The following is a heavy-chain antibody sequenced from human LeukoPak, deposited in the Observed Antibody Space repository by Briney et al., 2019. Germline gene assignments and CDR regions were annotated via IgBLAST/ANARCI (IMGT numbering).Heavy chain of an antibody. J-gene: IGHJ5*02. Sequence: GVSLRLSCAASGFTVSSNYMSRVRQAPGKGLEWVSVIYSGGGTYYTDSVKGRFTISRDSSKNTLYLQMNSLRAEDTAVYYCARVARYIWFDPWGQGTLVT. CDR1: GFTVSSNY. CDR2: IYSGGGT. V-gene: IGHV3-53*01. CDR3: ARVARYIWFDP.